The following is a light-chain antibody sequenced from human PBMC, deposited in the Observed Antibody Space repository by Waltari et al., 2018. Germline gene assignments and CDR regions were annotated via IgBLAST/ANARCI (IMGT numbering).Light chain of an antibody. J-gene: IGLJ3*02. Sequence: QTVVTRAPSLLVSPGGTVTLTCALSSGAVASPSYPTWYQQTPGQPPRTLVYKGISRSSGVPDRFSGSILGNTAALTITGAQADDESDYYCSMYMGSGVWVFGGGTKLTVL. CDR2: KGI. CDR1: SGAVASPSY. CDR3: SMYMGSGVWV. V-gene: IGLV8-61*01.